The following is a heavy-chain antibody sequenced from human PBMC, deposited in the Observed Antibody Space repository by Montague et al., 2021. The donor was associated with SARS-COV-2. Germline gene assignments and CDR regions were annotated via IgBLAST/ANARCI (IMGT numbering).Heavy chain of an antibody. CDR1: GFSLSTSGMC. Sequence: PALVKPTQTLTLTCTFSGFSLSTSGMCVSWIRQPPGKALEWLARIDWDDGKYYSTSLKTRLTISKDTSKNQVVLTKTNMDPVDTATYYCARTSIPAAGTAFDIWGQGTMVTVSS. V-gene: IGHV2-70*11. D-gene: IGHD6-13*01. J-gene: IGHJ3*02. CDR3: ARTSIPAAGTAFDI. CDR2: IDWDDGK.